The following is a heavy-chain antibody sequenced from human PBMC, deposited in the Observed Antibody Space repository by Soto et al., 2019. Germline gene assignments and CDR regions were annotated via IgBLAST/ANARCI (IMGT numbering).Heavy chain of an antibody. J-gene: IGHJ4*02. Sequence: EVHVVESGGGLVQPGGSLRLSCAASGLTVSSDYMSWVRQAPGKGLEWVSVIFSDGRTFYSDSVKGRFTISRDNSKNTVYLQRTSLRAEATAVYYGARPAGGDYFDYWGQGSLVAVSS. CDR3: ARPAGGDYFDY. V-gene: IGHV3-66*04. D-gene: IGHD3-16*01. CDR2: IFSDGRT. CDR1: GLTVSSDY.